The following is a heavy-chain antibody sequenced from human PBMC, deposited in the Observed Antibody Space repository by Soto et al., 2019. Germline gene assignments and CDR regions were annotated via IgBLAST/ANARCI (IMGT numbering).Heavy chain of an antibody. Sequence: SDTLSLSYTVSGDSMSDYHWSWIRQPPGKGLQWIGYFHNSGSTSYDSSLKSRVTISVDTSKKQSSLKLTSVTAADTGVYYCARLRIRFLDHDYWGQGTLVTVSS. J-gene: IGHJ4*02. D-gene: IGHD3-3*01. CDR1: GDSMSDYH. CDR2: FHNSGST. V-gene: IGHV4-59*08. CDR3: ARLRIRFLDHDY.